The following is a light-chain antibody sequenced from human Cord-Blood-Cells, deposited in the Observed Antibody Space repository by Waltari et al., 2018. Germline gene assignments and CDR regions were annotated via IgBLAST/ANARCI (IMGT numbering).Light chain of an antibody. CDR3: KKYKSAALT. CDR1: QGISNY. V-gene: IGKV1-27*01. J-gene: IGKJ4*01. Sequence: DIQMTQSPSSLSASVGDRVTITCRASQGISNYLAWYQQKPGKVPKLLIYAASTLQSGVPSRFSGSGSGTDFTITISSLQPEDVATGYSKKYKSAALTFGGGTKGEIK. CDR2: AAS.